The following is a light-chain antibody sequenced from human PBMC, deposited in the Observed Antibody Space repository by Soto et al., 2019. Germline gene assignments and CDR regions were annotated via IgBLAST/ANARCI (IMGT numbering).Light chain of an antibody. CDR3: QQRSNWPPWT. J-gene: IGKJ1*01. CDR2: DAS. Sequence: IVLTQSPATLSLSPGERATLSCRASQSVSSYLAWYQQKPGQAPRLLIYDASNRATGIPARFSGSGSGTDFTLTISSLEPEDCAVYYCQQRSNWPPWTFGQGTNVEIK. CDR1: QSVSSY. V-gene: IGKV3-11*01.